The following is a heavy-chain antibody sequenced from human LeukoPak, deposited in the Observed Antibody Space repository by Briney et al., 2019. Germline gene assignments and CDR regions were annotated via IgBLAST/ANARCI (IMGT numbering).Heavy chain of an antibody. CDR3: TRGDYGKSDY. D-gene: IGHD3-16*01. CDR2: IGIGGATI. Sequence: GGSLRLSCAASGFTFSIYEMNWVRQAPGKGLEWVSYIGIGGATIYYADSVKGRFTISRDNAKNSLYLQINSLRAEDTAVHYCTRGDYGKSDYWGQGTLVTVSS. J-gene: IGHJ4*02. CDR1: GFTFSIYE. V-gene: IGHV3-48*03.